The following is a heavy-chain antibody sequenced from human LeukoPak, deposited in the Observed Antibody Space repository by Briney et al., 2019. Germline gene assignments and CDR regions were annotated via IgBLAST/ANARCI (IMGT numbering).Heavy chain of an antibody. CDR3: GRDALVGYFSHYYMDV. Sequence: SETLSLTCXXSGGSISSHYWTWIRQSPVKGLEWIGDISNSGSTSYNPSLKSRVTISIDTSKNQFSLKLSSMTAADTAVYYCGRDALVGYFSHYYMDVWGKGTTVTVSS. V-gene: IGHV4-59*11. D-gene: IGHD2-15*01. CDR2: ISNSGST. J-gene: IGHJ6*03. CDR1: GGSISSHY.